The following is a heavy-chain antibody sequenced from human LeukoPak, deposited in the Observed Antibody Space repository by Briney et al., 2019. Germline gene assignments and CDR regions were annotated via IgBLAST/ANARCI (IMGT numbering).Heavy chain of an antibody. Sequence: GGSLRLSCAASGFTFTNYWMSWVRQAPGKGLELVANIKQDRSEKYYVDSVKGRFTISRDNSKNTLYLQMNSLRAEDTAVYYCARRAGAYSHPYDYWGQGTLVTVSS. CDR2: IKQDRSEK. CDR1: GFTFTNYW. J-gene: IGHJ4*02. CDR3: ARRAGAYSHPYDY. D-gene: IGHD4/OR15-4a*01. V-gene: IGHV3-7*03.